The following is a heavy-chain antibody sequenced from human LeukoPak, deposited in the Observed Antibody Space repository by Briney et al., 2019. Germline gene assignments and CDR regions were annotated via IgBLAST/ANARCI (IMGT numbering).Heavy chain of an antibody. V-gene: IGHV3-21*01. CDR1: GFTFSSYS. CDR2: ISSSSSYI. D-gene: IGHD3-22*01. J-gene: IGHJ6*02. Sequence: GGSLRLSCAASGFTFSSYSMNWVRQAPGKGLEWVSSISSSSSYIYYADSVKGRFTISRDNAKNSLYLQMNGLRAEDTAVYYCAGDWNYYDSSGYYPYYYGMDVWGQGTTVTVSS. CDR3: AGDWNYYDSSGYYPYYYGMDV.